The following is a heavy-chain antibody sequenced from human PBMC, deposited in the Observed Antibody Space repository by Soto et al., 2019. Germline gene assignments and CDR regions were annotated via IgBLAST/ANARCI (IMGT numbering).Heavy chain of an antibody. CDR3: ARETYGDYVGYFDP. CDR1: GGSISGDY. V-gene: IGHV4-59*12. D-gene: IGHD4-17*01. Sequence: SETLSLTCTVSGGSISGDYWSWVRQPPGKGLEWIGFTHHSETAYYNPSLKSRLTLSVDTSKNHFSLMLSSVTAADTAVYYCARETYGDYVGYFDPWGQGTLVTVSS. J-gene: IGHJ5*02. CDR2: THHSETA.